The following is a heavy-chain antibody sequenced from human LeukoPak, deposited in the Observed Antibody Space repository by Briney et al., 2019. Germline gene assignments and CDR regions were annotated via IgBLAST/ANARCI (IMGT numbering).Heavy chain of an antibody. J-gene: IGHJ4*02. CDR3: ASSRGEGFDY. V-gene: IGHV3-21*01. CDR1: GFTFSSYS. Sequence: GGSLRLSCAASGFTFSSYSMNWVRQAPGKGLGWVSSISSSSSYIYYADSVKGRFTISRDNAKNSLYLQMNSPRAEDTAVYYCASSRGEGFDYWGQGTLVTVSS. CDR2: ISSSSSYI. D-gene: IGHD3-16*01.